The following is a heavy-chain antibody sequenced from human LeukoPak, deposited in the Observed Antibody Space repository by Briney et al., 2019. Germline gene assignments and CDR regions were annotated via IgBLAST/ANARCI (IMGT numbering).Heavy chain of an antibody. D-gene: IGHD2/OR15-2a*01. V-gene: IGHV3-7*01. J-gene: IGHJ6*03. CDR2: IKEDGSEK. CDR3: ARNSNRYMDV. CDR1: GFTFRNYW. Sequence: GGPLRLSCAASGFTFRNYWMRWVRQAPGKGLEWVANIKEDGSEKYYVDSVKGRFTISRDNAKNSLYLQMNSLRAEDTAVYYCARNSNRYMDVWGKGTTVTVSS.